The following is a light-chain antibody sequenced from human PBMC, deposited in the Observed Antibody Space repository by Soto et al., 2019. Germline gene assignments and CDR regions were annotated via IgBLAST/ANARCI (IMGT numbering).Light chain of an antibody. V-gene: IGLV2-23*01. CDR1: SSDVGSYNL. CDR2: EGS. CDR3: CSYAGSSTPVV. J-gene: IGLJ2*01. Sequence: QSALTQPASVSGSPGQSITISCTGNSSDVGSYNLVSWYQQHPGKAPKLMIYEGSKRPSGVSNRFSGSKSGNMASLTISGLQAEDEADYYCCSYAGSSTPVVFGGGTKLTVL.